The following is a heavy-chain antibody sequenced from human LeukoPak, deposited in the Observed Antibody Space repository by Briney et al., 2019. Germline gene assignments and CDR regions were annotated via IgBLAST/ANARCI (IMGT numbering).Heavy chain of an antibody. D-gene: IGHD1-14*01. J-gene: IGHJ4*02. CDR1: GFTFDDYA. CDR2: ISWNSGSI. CDR3: AKDLKSGTDY. Sequence: GGSLRLSCAASGFTFDDYAMHWVRHAPGKGLEWVSGISWNSGSIGYADSVKGRFTISRDNAKNSLYLQMNSLGAEDTALYYCAKDLKSGTDYWGQGTLVTVSS. V-gene: IGHV3-9*01.